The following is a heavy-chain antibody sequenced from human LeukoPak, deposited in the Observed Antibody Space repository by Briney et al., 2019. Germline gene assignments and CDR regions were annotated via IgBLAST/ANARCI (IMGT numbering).Heavy chain of an antibody. CDR1: GFTFSSYS. CDR2: ISSSSSTI. CDR3: AKGGGSSCYSPSDY. V-gene: IGHV3-48*02. J-gene: IGHJ4*02. D-gene: IGHD2-15*01. Sequence: GGSLRLSCAASGFTFSSYSMNWVRQAPGKGLEWVSYISSSSSTIYYADSVKGRFTISRDNAKNSLYLQMNSLRDEDTAVYYCAKGGGSSCYSPSDYWGQGTLVTVSS.